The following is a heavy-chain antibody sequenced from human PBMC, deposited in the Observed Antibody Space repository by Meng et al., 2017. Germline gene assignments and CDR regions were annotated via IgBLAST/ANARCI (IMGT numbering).Heavy chain of an antibody. D-gene: IGHD6-6*01. V-gene: IGHV4-34*01. CDR3: ARRGIAARPFYY. CDR2: INHSGST. J-gene: IGHJ4*02. Sequence: HGLLQHWGAGLVKPSEALSLTCAVYGGSFSGYYWSWIRQPPGKGLEWIGEINHSGSTNYNPSLKSRVTISVDTSKNQFSLKLSSVTAADTAVYYCARRGIAARPFYYWGQGTLVTVSS. CDR1: GGSFSGYY.